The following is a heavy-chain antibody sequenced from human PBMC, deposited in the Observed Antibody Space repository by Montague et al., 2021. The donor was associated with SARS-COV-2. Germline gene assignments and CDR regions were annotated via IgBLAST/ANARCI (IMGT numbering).Heavy chain of an antibody. D-gene: IGHD5-12*01. CDR3: ARRHSGGWCAGTTCHGSAFDY. J-gene: IGHJ4*02. CDR1: GASISSSYY. CDR2: IYFSGTT. V-gene: IGHV4-39*01. Sequence: SETLSLTCTGSGASISSSYYWGWIRQPSGKGLEWIGSIYFSGTTYYNPSLKSRVTISEDSSRRQFSLRMNFVTAADTAVYFWARRHSGGWCAGTTCHGSAFDYWGQGTLVTVSS.